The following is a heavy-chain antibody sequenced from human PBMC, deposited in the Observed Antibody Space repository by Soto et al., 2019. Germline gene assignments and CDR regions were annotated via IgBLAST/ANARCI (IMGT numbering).Heavy chain of an antibody. J-gene: IGHJ6*02. D-gene: IGHD5-12*01. CDR2: IIPIFGTA. CDR3: ARDRKDGYNFHYYYGMDV. CDR1: GGTFSSYA. V-gene: IGHV1-69*01. Sequence: QVQLVQSGAEVKKPGSSVKVSCKASGGTFSSYAISWVRQAPGQGLEWMGGIIPIFGTANYAQKLQGRVTITADESTSTAYMELSSLRSEDTAVYYCARDRKDGYNFHYYYGMDVWGQGTTVTVSS.